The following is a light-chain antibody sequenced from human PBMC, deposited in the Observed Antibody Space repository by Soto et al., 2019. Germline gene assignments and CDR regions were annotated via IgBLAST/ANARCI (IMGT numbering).Light chain of an antibody. CDR2: KAS. Sequence: DIQMTQSPSILSASVGDRVTITCRASQSISSWLAWYQQKPGKAPKLLIYKASSLESGVPSRFSGSGSGTEFTLIISSLQPDDFATYYCQQYNSYSSGYTFGQGTKLEIK. CDR3: QQYNSYSSGYT. V-gene: IGKV1-5*03. J-gene: IGKJ2*01. CDR1: QSISSW.